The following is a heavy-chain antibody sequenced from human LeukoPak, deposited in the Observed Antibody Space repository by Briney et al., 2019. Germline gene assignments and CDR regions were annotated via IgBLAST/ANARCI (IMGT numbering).Heavy chain of an antibody. CDR1: GGSISSYY. CDR2: IYYSGST. V-gene: IGHV4-59*08. Sequence: SETLSLTCTVSGGSISSYYWSWIRQPPGKGLEWIGYIYYSGSTNYNPSLKSRVTISVDTSKNQFSLKLSSVTAADTAVYYCARHRMSTSAGEGPTSFDFWVQGTQVTVSS. CDR3: ARHRMSTSAGEGPTSFDF. J-gene: IGHJ4*02. D-gene: IGHD3-10*01.